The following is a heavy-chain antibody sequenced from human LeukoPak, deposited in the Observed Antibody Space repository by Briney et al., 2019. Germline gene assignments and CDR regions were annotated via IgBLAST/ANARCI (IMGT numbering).Heavy chain of an antibody. CDR2: IYYSGST. Sequence: SETLSLTCTVSGGSISSSSYYWGWIRQPPGKGLEWIGSIYYSGSTYYNPSLKSRVTISVDTSKNQFSLKLSSVTAADTAVYYCARYYYGSGSYYNWSYYFDYWGQGTLVTVSS. D-gene: IGHD3-10*01. CDR1: GGSISSSSYY. J-gene: IGHJ4*02. CDR3: ARYYYGSGSYYNWSYYFDY. V-gene: IGHV4-39*07.